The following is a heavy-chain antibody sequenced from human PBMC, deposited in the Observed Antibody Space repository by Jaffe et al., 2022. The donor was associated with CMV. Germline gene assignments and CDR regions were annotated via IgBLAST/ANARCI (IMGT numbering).Heavy chain of an antibody. V-gene: IGHV4-39*01. Sequence: QLQLQESGPGLVKPSETLSLTCTVSGGSISSSSYYWGWIRQPPGKGLEWIGSIYYSGSTYYNPSLKSRVTISVDTSKNQFSLKLSSVTAADTAVYYCARRMGATREGFDYWGQGTLVTVSS. J-gene: IGHJ4*02. CDR1: GGSISSSSYY. CDR2: IYYSGST. D-gene: IGHD1-26*01. CDR3: ARRMGATREGFDY.